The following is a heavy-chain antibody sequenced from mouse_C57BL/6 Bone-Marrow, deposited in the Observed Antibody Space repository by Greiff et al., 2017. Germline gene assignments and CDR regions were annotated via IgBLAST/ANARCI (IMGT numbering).Heavy chain of an antibody. V-gene: IGHV1-81*01. Sequence: VQLQQSGAELARPGASVKLSCKASGYTFTSYGISWVKQRTGQGLEWIGEIYPRSGNTYYNEKFKGKATLTADKSSSTAYMELRSLTSEDSAVYFCARGILRFADWGQGTLVTVSA. CDR3: ARGILRFAD. D-gene: IGHD1-1*01. CDR2: IYPRSGNT. CDR1: GYTFTSYG. J-gene: IGHJ3*01.